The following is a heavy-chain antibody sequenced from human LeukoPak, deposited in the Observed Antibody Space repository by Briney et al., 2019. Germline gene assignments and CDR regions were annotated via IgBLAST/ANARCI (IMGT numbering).Heavy chain of an antibody. CDR3: ARGAPDIVVVVAATDAFDI. Sequence: VKVSFKCAGGTFISYAISWVRQAPAQGLEWMGVIIPSFGTANYAQKFQGRVTITADTSTSTAYMELSSLRSEDTAVYYCARGAPDIVVVVAATDAFDIWGQGTMVTVSS. CDR1: GGTFISYA. J-gene: IGHJ3*02. CDR2: IIPSFGTA. D-gene: IGHD2-15*01. V-gene: IGHV1-69*06.